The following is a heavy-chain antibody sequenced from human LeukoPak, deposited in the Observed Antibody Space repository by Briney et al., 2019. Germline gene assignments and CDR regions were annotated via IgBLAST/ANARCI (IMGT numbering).Heavy chain of an antibody. D-gene: IGHD2-21*02. J-gene: IGHJ4*02. CDR3: AKGGDYYFDY. CDR1: GFTFDDYA. V-gene: IGHV3-9*01. CDR2: ISWNSGSI. Sequence: GGSLRLSCAASGFTFDDYAMHWVRQAPGKGLEWVSGISWNSGSIGYADSVKGRFTISRDNAKNSLYLQMNSLRAEDTALYYCAKGGDYYFDYRGQGTLVTVSS.